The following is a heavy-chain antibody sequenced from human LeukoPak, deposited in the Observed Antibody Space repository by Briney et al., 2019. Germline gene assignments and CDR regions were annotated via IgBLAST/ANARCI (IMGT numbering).Heavy chain of an antibody. Sequence: GGSLRLSCAASGFTFSSYSMNWVRQAPGKGLEWVSSISSSSSYIYYADSVRGRFTISRDNAKNSLYLQMNSLRAEDTAVYYCARDSDPPYSSGPSDYWGQGTLVTVSS. CDR1: GFTFSSYS. V-gene: IGHV3-21*01. D-gene: IGHD6-19*01. CDR3: ARDSDPPYSSGPSDY. J-gene: IGHJ4*02. CDR2: ISSSSSYI.